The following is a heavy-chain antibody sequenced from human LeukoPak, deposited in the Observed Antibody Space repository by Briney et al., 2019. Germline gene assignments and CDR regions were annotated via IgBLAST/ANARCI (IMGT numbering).Heavy chain of an antibody. J-gene: IGHJ4*02. CDR1: GYTFTSYY. D-gene: IGHD1-7*01. Sequence: SVKVSCKASGYTFTSYYMHWVRQAPGQGLEWMGRIIPILGIANYAQKFQGRVTITADKSTSTAYMELSSLRSEDTAVYYCARATGTTYYFDYWGQGTLVTVSS. CDR2: IIPILGIA. V-gene: IGHV1-69*04. CDR3: ARATGTTYYFDY.